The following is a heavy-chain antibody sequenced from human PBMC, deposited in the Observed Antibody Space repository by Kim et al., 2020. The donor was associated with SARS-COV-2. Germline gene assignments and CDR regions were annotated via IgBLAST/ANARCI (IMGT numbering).Heavy chain of an antibody. CDR2: ISWNSGSI. J-gene: IGHJ1*01. Sequence: GGSLRLSCAASGFTFDDYAMHWVRQAPGKGLEWVSGISWNSGSIGYADSVKGRFTISRDNAKNSLYLQMNSLRAEDTALYYCAKDLGIAVAGTEFQHWGQGTLVTVSS. D-gene: IGHD6-19*01. V-gene: IGHV3-9*01. CDR3: AKDLGIAVAGTEFQH. CDR1: GFTFDDYA.